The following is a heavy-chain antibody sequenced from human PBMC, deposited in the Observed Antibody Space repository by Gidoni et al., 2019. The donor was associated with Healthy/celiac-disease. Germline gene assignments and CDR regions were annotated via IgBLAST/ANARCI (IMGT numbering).Heavy chain of an antibody. V-gene: IGHV4-39*01. D-gene: IGHD2-2*01. J-gene: IGHJ6*02. CDR1: GGSIRSSSYY. Sequence: QLQLQESGPGLVKPSETLSLTCTVSGGSIRSSSYYWGWTRQPPGKGLEWIGGIYYSGSTYYNPSLKSRVTISVDTSKNQFSLKLSSVTAADTAVYYCARQSEYCSSTSCYWFFYYYYGMDVWGQGTTVTVSS. CDR2: IYYSGST. CDR3: ARQSEYCSSTSCYWFFYYYYGMDV.